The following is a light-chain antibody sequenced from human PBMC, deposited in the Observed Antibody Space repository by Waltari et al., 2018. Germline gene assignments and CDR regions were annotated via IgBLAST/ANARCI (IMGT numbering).Light chain of an antibody. CDR2: KAS. V-gene: IGKV1-5*03. CDR1: QSISNW. CDR3: QQYNSYSLLT. J-gene: IGKJ4*01. Sequence: DIQMTQSLSTLSASVGDRVTITVQASQSISNWLAWYQQKPGKAPKLLIYKASTLESGVPSRFSGSGSGTEFTLTISSLQPDDFATYYCQQYNSYSLLTFGGGTKVEIK.